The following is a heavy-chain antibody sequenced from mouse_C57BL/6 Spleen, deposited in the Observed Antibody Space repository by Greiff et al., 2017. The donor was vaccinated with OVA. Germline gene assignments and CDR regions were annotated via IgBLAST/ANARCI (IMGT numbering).Heavy chain of an antibody. V-gene: IGHV1-15*01. J-gene: IGHJ3*01. CDR2: IDPETGGT. Sequence: QVQLKESGAELVRPGASVTLSCKASGYTFTDYELHWVKQTPVHGLEWIGAIDPETGGTAYNQKFKGKAILTADKSSSTAYMELRSLTSEDSAVYYCTRSDRLAWFAYWGQGTLVTVSA. D-gene: IGHD2-4*01. CDR3: TRSDRLAWFAY. CDR1: GYTFTDYE.